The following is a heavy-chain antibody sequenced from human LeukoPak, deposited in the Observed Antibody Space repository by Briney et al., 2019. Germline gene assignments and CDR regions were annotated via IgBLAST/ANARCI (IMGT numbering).Heavy chain of an antibody. V-gene: IGHV3-21*01. Sequence: PGGSLRLSCAASGFTFDDYGMSWVRQAPGKGLEWVSSISSSSSYIYYADSVKGRFTISRDNAKNSLYLQMNSLRAEDTAVYYCASLAARSFLYYYYMDVWGKGTTVTVSS. J-gene: IGHJ6*03. CDR2: ISSSSSYI. CDR1: GFTFDDYG. D-gene: IGHD6-6*01. CDR3: ASLAARSFLYYYYMDV.